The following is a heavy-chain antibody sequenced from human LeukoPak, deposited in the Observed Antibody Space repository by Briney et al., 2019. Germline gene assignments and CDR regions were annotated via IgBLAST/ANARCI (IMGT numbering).Heavy chain of an antibody. Sequence: SETLSLTCAVYGDSFRGYYWSWIRRPPGKGLEWIAEINHRGTTHYNPSLKSRVNISADTSKNQFSLHLDSVTAADTAVYYCARSWAGMYYPFYYFDYWGQGTLVSVSS. CDR2: INHRGTT. J-gene: IGHJ4*02. V-gene: IGHV4-34*01. D-gene: IGHD1-26*01. CDR1: GDSFRGYY. CDR3: ARSWAGMYYPFYYFDY.